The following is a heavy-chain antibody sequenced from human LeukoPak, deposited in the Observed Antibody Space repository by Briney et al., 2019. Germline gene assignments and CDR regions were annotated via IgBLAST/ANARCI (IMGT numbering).Heavy chain of an antibody. CDR1: GFTFSSYG. CDR3: AGARRGYSYGHLDY. D-gene: IGHD5-18*01. V-gene: IGHV3-33*01. CDR2: IWYDGSNK. Sequence: GRSLRLSCAASGFTFSSYGMHWVRRAPGKGLEWVAVIWYDGSNKYYADSVKGRFTISRDNFKNTLYLQMNSLRAEDTAVYYCAGARRGYSYGHLDYWGQGTLVTVSS. J-gene: IGHJ4*02.